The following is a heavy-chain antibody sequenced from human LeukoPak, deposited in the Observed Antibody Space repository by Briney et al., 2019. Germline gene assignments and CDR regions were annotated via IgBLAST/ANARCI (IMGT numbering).Heavy chain of an antibody. CDR3: AKVSVCYGCCLDY. D-gene: IGHD3-16*01. J-gene: IGHJ4*02. CDR2: INGAGDNT. CDR1: GYTFSSHG. Sequence: GGSLRLSCAASGYTFSSHGLTWVRQAPGKGVEGVSTINGAGDNTYYAETVKGRFTISRDNSKNTLYLQMHSLRAEDTVIYYCAKVSVCYGCCLDYWGQGTLVTVS. V-gene: IGHV3-23*01.